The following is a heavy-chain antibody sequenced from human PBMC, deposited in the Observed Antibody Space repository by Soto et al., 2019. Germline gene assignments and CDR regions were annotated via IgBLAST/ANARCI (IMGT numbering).Heavy chain of an antibody. CDR1: GFTFSSYA. CDR3: AKVYYDILTGYPAVFDY. J-gene: IGHJ4*02. V-gene: IGHV3-23*01. D-gene: IGHD3-9*01. Sequence: PGGSLRLSCAASGFTFSSYAMSWVRQAPGEGLEWVSAISGSGGSTYYADSVKGRFTISRDNSKNTLYLQMNSLRAEDTAVYYCAKVYYDILTGYPAVFDYWGQGTLVTVSS. CDR2: ISGSGGST.